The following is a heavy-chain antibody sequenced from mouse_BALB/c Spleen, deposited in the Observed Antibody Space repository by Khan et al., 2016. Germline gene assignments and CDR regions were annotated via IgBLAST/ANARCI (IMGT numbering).Heavy chain of an antibody. J-gene: IGHJ4*01. CDR1: GYAFSSYW. Sequence: QVQLQQSGAELVRPGSSVKISCKASGYAFSSYWMNWVKQRPGQGLEWIGQIYPGDGDTNYNGKFKGKATLTADKSSSTAYMQLSSLTSEDSAVDFCAREDYYGYDYAMDYWGQGTSVTVSS. CDR2: IYPGDGDT. D-gene: IGHD1-2*01. CDR3: AREDYYGYDYAMDY. V-gene: IGHV1-80*01.